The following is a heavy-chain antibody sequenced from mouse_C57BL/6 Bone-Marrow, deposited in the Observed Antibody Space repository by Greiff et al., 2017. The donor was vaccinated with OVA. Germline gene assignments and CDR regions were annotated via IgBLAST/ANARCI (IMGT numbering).Heavy chain of an antibody. V-gene: IGHV1-53*01. Sequence: VQLQQPGTELVKPGASVKLSCKASGYTLTSYWMHWVKQRPGQGLVWFGNINPSNGGTNYNEKFKSKATLTVDKSSSTAYMQLSSQTSEDAAVYYCARSGISWAWFAYWGQGTLVTVSA. CDR2: INPSNGGT. CDR3: ARSGISWAWFAY. CDR1: GYTLTSYW. J-gene: IGHJ3*01. D-gene: IGHD3-1*01.